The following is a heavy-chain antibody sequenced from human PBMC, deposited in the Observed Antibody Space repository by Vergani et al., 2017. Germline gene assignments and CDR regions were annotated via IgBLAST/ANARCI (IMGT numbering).Heavy chain of an antibody. CDR1: GFTFDDYA. Sequence: EVQLVESGGALVQPGRSLRLSCAASGFTFDDYAIHWVRQVPGKGLEWVSGIGWNSGSVGYADSVKGRFTISRDNDKNSLYLQMNSLRAEDTAVYYCASHSGARNLGPRAPLWGQGTMVTVSS. V-gene: IGHV3-9*01. J-gene: IGHJ3*01. D-gene: IGHD6-25*01. CDR3: ASHSGARNLGPRAPL. CDR2: IGWNSGSV.